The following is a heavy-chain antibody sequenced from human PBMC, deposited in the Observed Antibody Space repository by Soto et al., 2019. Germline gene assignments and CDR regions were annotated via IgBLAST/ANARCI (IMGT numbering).Heavy chain of an antibody. CDR1: GFTFSFYA. CDR2: ISYNGRNK. V-gene: IGHV3-30*04. CDR3: ARQAKIGDRSQFYWDS. Sequence: QVQLVESGGDVVQPGRSLRLSCAASGFTFSFYAVHWVRQAPGKGLEWVAVISYNGRNKHYVDSVKGRFTISRDNSQDTLYLQMDSLRPDDTAVYYCARQAKIGDRSQFYWDSWGQGTLVTVSS. D-gene: IGHD3-16*01. J-gene: IGHJ4*02.